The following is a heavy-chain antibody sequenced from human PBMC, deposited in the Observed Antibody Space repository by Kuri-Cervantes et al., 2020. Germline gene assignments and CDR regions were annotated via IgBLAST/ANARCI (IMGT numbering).Heavy chain of an antibody. V-gene: IGHV3-64*02. CDR2: ISSNGGST. Sequence: GGSLKLSCAASGFTFSSYAMHWVRQAPGKGLECVSAISSNGGSTYYADSVKCRFTLFRDNYKNTLYLQMGSLRAEDMAVYYCARDRGYYDSSGYLLFWGQGTLVTVSS. D-gene: IGHD3-22*01. CDR3: ARDRGYYDSSGYLLF. J-gene: IGHJ4*02. CDR1: GFTFSSYA.